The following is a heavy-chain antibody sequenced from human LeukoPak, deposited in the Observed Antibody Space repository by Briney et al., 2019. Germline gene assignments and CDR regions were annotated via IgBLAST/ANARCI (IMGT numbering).Heavy chain of an antibody. CDR3: AKDADILTGYFDY. D-gene: IGHD3-9*01. Sequence: GGSLRLSCAASGFTFSSYGMHWVRQAPGKGLEWVSGISGRGLTTYYADSVKGRFTISRDNSKNTLYLQMNSLRTEDTAVYYCAKDADILTGYFDYWGQGTLVTVSS. V-gene: IGHV3-23*01. J-gene: IGHJ4*02. CDR2: ISGRGLTT. CDR1: GFTFSSYG.